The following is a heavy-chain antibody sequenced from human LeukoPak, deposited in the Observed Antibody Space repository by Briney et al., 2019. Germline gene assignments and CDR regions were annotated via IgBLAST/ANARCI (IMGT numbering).Heavy chain of an antibody. CDR2: IIPIFGTA. Sequence: EASVKVSCKASGGTFSSYAISWVRRAPGQGLEWMGGIIPIFGTANYAQKFQGRVTITTDESTSTAYMELSSLRSEDTAVYYCARSRIAVAPFDYWGQGTLVIVSS. CDR3: ARSRIAVAPFDY. CDR1: GGTFSSYA. V-gene: IGHV1-69*05. D-gene: IGHD6-19*01. J-gene: IGHJ4*02.